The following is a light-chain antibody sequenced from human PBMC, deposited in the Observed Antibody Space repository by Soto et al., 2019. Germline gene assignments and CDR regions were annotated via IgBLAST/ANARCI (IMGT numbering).Light chain of an antibody. J-gene: IGLJ1*01. CDR2: DVT. Sequence: QSVLTQPASVSGSPGQSITISCTGTSSDLAIYDVTKRPSGVPDRFSGSKSGNTASLTISGLQAEDEADYYCCSYAGSYTYVFGTGTKVTVL. V-gene: IGLV2-11*01. CDR1: SSDLA. CDR3: CSYAGSYTYV.